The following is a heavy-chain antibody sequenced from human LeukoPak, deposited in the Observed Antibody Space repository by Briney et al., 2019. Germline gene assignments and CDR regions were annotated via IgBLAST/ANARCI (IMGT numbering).Heavy chain of an antibody. J-gene: IGHJ4*02. CDR2: IRGRGYDATI. V-gene: IGHV3-49*03. Sequence: GGSLRLSCTTYGFKFIDYAVSWFRQAPGKGLEWVGFIRGRGYDATIEYAASVKGRFIISRDDAKNTGHLQMNSLKIEDSGVYYCARGYERGSPFDYWGQGTRVIVSS. CDR1: GFKFIDYA. CDR3: ARGYERGSPFDY. D-gene: IGHD3-16*01.